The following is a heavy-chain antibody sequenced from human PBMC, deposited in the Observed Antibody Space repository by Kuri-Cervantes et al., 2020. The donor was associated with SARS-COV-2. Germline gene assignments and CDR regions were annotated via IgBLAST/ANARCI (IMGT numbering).Heavy chain of an antibody. V-gene: IGHV4-38-2*01. Sequence: SQTLSPTCAVSGYSISSGYYWGWIRQPPGKGLGWIGGVYHSGSTYYNPSLKRRVTISVDTSKNQFSLKLSSVTAADTAVYSCARGGYCSSATCYRSWFDPWGHGTQVT. J-gene: IGHJ5*02. CDR1: GYSISSGYY. D-gene: IGHD2-2*01. CDR2: VYHSGST. CDR3: ARGGYCSSATCYRSWFDP.